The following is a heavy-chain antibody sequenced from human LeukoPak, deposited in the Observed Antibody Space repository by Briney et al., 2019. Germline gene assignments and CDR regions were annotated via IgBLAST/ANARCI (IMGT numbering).Heavy chain of an antibody. CDR3: ARGISSSTSAFDY. Sequence: SETLSLTCAVYGGSFSGYYWSWIRQPPGKGREWVGEINHSGSTNYNPSLKSRVTISVDTSKNPFSLKLSSVTAADTAVYYCARGISSSTSAFDYWGQGTLVTVPS. J-gene: IGHJ4*02. D-gene: IGHD2-2*01. CDR1: GGSFSGYY. CDR2: INHSGST. V-gene: IGHV4-34*01.